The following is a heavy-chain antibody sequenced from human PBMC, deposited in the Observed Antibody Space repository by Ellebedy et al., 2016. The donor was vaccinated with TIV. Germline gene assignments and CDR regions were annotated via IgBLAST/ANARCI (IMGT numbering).Heavy chain of an antibody. D-gene: IGHD1-26*01. CDR1: GFTFSVYW. Sequence: GESLKISXAASGFTFSVYWMHWVRQVPGKGLVWLSRIKGDGTTTDYAAPVKGRFTISRDDSKSTLYLQMNSLNTEDTAVYYCTTLTVGAVAQHWGQGTLVTVSS. J-gene: IGHJ1*01. CDR2: IKGDGTTT. CDR3: TTLTVGAVAQH. V-gene: IGHV3-15*07.